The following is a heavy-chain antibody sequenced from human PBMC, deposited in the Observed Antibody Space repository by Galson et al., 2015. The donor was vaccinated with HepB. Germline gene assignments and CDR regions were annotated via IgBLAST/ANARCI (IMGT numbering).Heavy chain of an antibody. CDR2: IRSSSSTI. J-gene: IGHJ6*02. V-gene: IGHV3-48*01. CDR3: ARDGIVATTQTYYYYGLDV. CDR1: GFTFSSYS. Sequence: SLRLSCAASGFTFSSYSMNWVRQAPRKGLEWVPYIRSSSSTIYYAALVKGRSTISRDNDNNSLYLQMNSLSAEDTAVYYCARDGIVATTQTYYYYGLDVWGQGTTVTVSS. D-gene: IGHD5-12*01.